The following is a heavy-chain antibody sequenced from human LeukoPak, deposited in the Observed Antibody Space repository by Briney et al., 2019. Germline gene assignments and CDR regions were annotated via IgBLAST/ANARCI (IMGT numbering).Heavy chain of an antibody. J-gene: IGHJ2*01. CDR2: ISGSGGSA. D-gene: IGHD1-14*01. V-gene: IGHV3-23*01. CDR3: AKTPASDRRNRNSYWYFDL. Sequence: PGGSLRLSCAASGFTFSSYAMSWVRQAPGKGLEWVSAISGSGGSAYYADSVKGRFTISRDNSKNTLYLQMNSLRAEDTAVYYCAKTPASDRRNRNSYWYFDLWGRGTLVTVSS. CDR1: GFTFSSYA.